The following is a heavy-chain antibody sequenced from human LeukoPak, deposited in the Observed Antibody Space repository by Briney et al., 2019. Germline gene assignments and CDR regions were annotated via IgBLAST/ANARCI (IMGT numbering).Heavy chain of an antibody. Sequence: GGSLRLSCAASGFTFSSYAMHWVRQAPGKGLEWVAVISYDGSNKYYADSVKGRFTISRDNSKNTLYLQMNSLRAEDTAVYYCARDPYGDYGFDYWGQGTLVTVSS. V-gene: IGHV3-30*04. CDR1: GFTFSSYA. J-gene: IGHJ4*02. D-gene: IGHD4-17*01. CDR2: ISYDGSNK. CDR3: ARDPYGDYGFDY.